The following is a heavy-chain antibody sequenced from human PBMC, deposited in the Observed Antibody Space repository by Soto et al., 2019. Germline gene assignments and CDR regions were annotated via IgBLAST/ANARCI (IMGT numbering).Heavy chain of an antibody. J-gene: IGHJ4*02. Sequence: EVQLVESGGGLVQPGGSLKLSCAASGFIFSGSAVHWVRQASGKGLEWVGRILIKAGNYATAYPASMKGRFTISRDDSENTAFLQMNSLKTEDTAVYYCIRGGSPYYYDYWGQGTLVAVSS. CDR3: IRGGSPYYYDY. V-gene: IGHV3-73*01. CDR1: GFIFSGSA. CDR2: ILIKAGNYAT.